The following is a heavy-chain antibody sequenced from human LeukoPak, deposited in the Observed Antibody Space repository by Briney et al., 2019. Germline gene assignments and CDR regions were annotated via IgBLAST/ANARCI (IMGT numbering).Heavy chain of an antibody. D-gene: IGHD4-17*01. J-gene: IGHJ3*02. CDR3: ARDGAVTTPYAFDI. Sequence: SETLSLTCTVSGGSINSYYWSWIRQPPGKGLECIGYIHYTGSTNYNPSLKSRVTMSVDTSKNQFSLKLSSVTAADTAVYYCARDGAVTTPYAFDIWGQGTMVTVSS. CDR2: IHYTGST. V-gene: IGHV4-59*12. CDR1: GGSINSYY.